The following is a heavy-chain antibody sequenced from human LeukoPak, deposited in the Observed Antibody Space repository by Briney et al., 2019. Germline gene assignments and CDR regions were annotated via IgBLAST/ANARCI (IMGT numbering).Heavy chain of an antibody. J-gene: IGHJ5*02. Sequence: GGSLRLSCAASGFTFNIYGMGWVRQALGKGREWVSVISGSGIDTYNGDSVKGRFTISRDNSKHTVFLQMNSLRAEDTAVYYCSKDDNYILFLSWGQGTLVTVSS. V-gene: IGHV3-23*01. CDR1: GFTFNIYG. D-gene: IGHD2/OR15-2a*01. CDR2: ISGSGIDT. CDR3: SKDDNYILFLS.